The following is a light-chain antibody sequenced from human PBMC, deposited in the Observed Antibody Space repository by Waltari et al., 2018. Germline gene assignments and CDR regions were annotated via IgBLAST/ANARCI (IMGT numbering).Light chain of an antibody. CDR1: SSNIGSNT. Sequence: QSVLTQPPSASGTPGQRVTISCSGSSSNIGSNTVNWYQQLPGPAPKLLIYINKQRASGVPPRCSGSKSGTSASLAIRGLQSEDEADYYCAAWDDSLNGYVFGTGTKVTVL. CDR3: AAWDDSLNGYV. V-gene: IGLV1-44*01. J-gene: IGLJ1*01. CDR2: INK.